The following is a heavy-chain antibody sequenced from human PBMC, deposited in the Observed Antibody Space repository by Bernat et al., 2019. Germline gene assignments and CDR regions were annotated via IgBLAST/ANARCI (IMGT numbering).Heavy chain of an antibody. Sequence: QVQLQESGPGVVEPSGTLSLTCTVSGDSISTYYWSWLRQSPGKGLEWIGYIYHTGTAHHNPALRSRVTMSVDTSKNQYTLKLSSLTAADTAIYCCARDTGGVGYMDVWGKGTSVTVSS. CDR3: ARDTGGVGYMDV. J-gene: IGHJ6*03. CDR2: IYHTGTA. V-gene: IGHV4-59*01. CDR1: GDSISTYY. D-gene: IGHD3-16*01.